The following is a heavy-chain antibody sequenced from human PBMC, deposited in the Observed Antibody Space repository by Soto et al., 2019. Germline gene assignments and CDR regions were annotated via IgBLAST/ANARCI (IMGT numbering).Heavy chain of an antibody. Sequence: PGGSLRLSCAASGFTFSNAWMSWVRQAPGKGLEWVGRIKSKTDGGTTDYAAPVKGRFTISRDDSKNTLYLQMNSLKTEDTAVYYCTTDDYYDSSGYYLLFDYWGQGTLVTVSS. D-gene: IGHD3-22*01. J-gene: IGHJ4*02. CDR1: GFTFSNAW. V-gene: IGHV3-15*01. CDR2: IKSKTDGGTT. CDR3: TTDDYYDSSGYYLLFDY.